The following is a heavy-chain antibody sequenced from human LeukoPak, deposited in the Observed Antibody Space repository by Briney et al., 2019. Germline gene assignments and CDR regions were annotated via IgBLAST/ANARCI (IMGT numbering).Heavy chain of an antibody. Sequence: GEPLQISCKGSGYIFTNYWLAWGRQMPGQGLEWMAIIYPGDSDARYSPSFQGQVTISVDKSISTTYLRWSSLKASDTAMYYCARRGWGFGEPKRDHDTFDIWGQGTMVTVSS. D-gene: IGHD3-10*01. CDR1: GYIFTNYW. V-gene: IGHV5-51*01. CDR3: ARRGWGFGEPKRDHDTFDI. J-gene: IGHJ3*02. CDR2: IYPGDSDA.